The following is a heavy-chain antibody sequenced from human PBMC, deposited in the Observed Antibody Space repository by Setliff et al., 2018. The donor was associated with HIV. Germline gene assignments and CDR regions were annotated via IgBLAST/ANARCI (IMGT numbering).Heavy chain of an antibody. V-gene: IGHV1-46*01. Sequence: GASVKVSCKASGYTFTSYYMHWVRQAPGQGLEWMGIINPSGGSTSYAQKFQGRVTMTRDTSTSTVYMELRSLKSDDTAVYYCARGKTWLRFLDYWGQGTLVTVSS. J-gene: IGHJ4*02. CDR1: GYTFTSYY. CDR2: INPSGGST. CDR3: ARGKTWLRFLDY. D-gene: IGHD5-12*01.